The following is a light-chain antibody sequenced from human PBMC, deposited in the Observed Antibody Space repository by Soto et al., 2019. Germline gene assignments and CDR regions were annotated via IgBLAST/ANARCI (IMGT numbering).Light chain of an antibody. V-gene: IGLV6-57*01. Sequence: NFMLTQPHSVSESPGKTVIISCTRSSGSIASNYVQWYQQRPGSSPTTVIYEDNQRPSGVPDRFSASIDSSSNSASLTISGLETEDEADYYCQSYDATNQVFGGGTKLTVL. J-gene: IGLJ3*02. CDR1: SGSIASNY. CDR2: EDN. CDR3: QSYDATNQV.